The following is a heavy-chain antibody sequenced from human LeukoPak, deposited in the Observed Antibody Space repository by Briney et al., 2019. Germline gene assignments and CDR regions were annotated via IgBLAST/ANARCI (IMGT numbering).Heavy chain of an antibody. V-gene: IGHV3-74*01. CDR3: HPLAFVTN. Sequence: GGSLRLSCAVSGFPFWGRLMHWVRHAPGKGLVWVALIKDDGSTTNYADSVKGRFTASRDDAKNTVYLQMGSLRAEDTAVYYCHPLAFVTNWGQGTLVTVSS. CDR2: IKDDGSTT. CDR1: GFPFWGRL. J-gene: IGHJ4*02. D-gene: IGHD2-8*01.